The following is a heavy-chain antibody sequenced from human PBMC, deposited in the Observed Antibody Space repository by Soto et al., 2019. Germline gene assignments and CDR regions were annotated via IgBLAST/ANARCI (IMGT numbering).Heavy chain of an antibody. Sequence: EVQLLESGGGLVQPGGSLRLSCAASGFTFSSYAMRWVRQAPGKGLEWVSAISGSGGSMYYADSVKGRFTISRDNSKNTRYRRMTSLRAEDTAVYYCARRGSGSYYDCWGPGTLVTVSS. CDR2: ISGSGGSM. V-gene: IGHV3-23*01. D-gene: IGHD1-26*01. CDR3: ARRGSGSYYDC. CDR1: GFTFSSYA. J-gene: IGHJ4*02.